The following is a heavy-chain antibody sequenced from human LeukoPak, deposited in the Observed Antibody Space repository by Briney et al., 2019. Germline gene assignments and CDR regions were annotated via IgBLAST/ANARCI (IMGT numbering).Heavy chain of an antibody. V-gene: IGHV3-23*01. CDR2: ISSSGGST. Sequence: GGSLRLSCAASRFTFSSYAMSWVRQAPGKGLEWVSGISSSGGSTYYADSVKGRFTISRDNSKSTQYLQMNSLRAEDTAVYYCAKGGQTDRFDYWGQGTLVTVSS. CDR3: AKGGQTDRFDY. CDR1: RFTFSSYA. J-gene: IGHJ4*02. D-gene: IGHD5-12*01.